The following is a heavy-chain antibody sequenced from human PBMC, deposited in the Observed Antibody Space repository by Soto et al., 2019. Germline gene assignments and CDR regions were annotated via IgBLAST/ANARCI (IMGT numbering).Heavy chain of an antibody. V-gene: IGHV4-30-2*01. J-gene: IGHJ5*02. Sequence: QLQLQESGSGLVKPSQTLSLTCAVSGGSISSGGYSWIWIRQPPGKGLEWIGYIYHSGSTYYSPSLKSRVNISVDRSKNQFSLKLSSVTAADTAVYYCASRPSGSGFDPWGQGTLVTVSS. D-gene: IGHD1-26*01. CDR2: IYHSGST. CDR3: ASRPSGSGFDP. CDR1: GGSISSGGYS.